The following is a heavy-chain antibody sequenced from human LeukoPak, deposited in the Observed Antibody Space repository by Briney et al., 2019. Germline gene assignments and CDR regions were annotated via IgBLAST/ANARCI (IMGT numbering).Heavy chain of an antibody. Sequence: PSQTLSLTCTVSGGSISSGGYYWSWIRQHPGKGLEWIGYIYYSGSTYYNPSLKSRVTISVDTSKNQFSLKLTSVTAADTAVYYCARYKQLISGSFFDYWGREPWSPSPQ. CDR1: GGSISSGGYY. CDR2: IYYSGST. J-gene: IGHJ4*02. V-gene: IGHV4-31*03. CDR3: ARYKQLISGSFFDY. D-gene: IGHD6-6*01.